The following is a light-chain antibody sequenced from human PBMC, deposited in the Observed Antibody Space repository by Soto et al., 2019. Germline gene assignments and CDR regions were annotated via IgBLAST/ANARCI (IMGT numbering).Light chain of an antibody. CDR2: EAS. J-gene: IGKJ2*01. CDR1: QGISCW. Sequence: DTQLTQSPSTLAASVGDRVTITCRASQGISCWLAWYQQKPGKAPRLVIYEASTLESGVPSRFSGSGSGTEFTLTISSLQPDDFATYYCQQYNSYPYTFGQGTKLEIK. CDR3: QQYNSYPYT. V-gene: IGKV1-5*01.